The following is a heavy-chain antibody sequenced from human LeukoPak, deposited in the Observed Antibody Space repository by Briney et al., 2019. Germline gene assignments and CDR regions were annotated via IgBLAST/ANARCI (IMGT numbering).Heavy chain of an antibody. V-gene: IGHV1-2*02. CDR3: ARGGSGSYFSWLDP. J-gene: IGHJ5*02. CDR2: FNPNSGGT. Sequence: ASVKVSCKASGYTFTGYYILWVRQAPGQGLECMGWFNPNSGGTNYAQKFQGRVAMTRDTSISTPYMELSRLRSDDTAVYYCARGGSGSYFSWLDPWGQGTLVTVSS. D-gene: IGHD3-10*01. CDR1: GYTFTGYY.